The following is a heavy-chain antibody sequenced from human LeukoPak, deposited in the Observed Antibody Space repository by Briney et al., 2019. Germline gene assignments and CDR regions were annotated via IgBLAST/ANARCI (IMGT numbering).Heavy chain of an antibody. CDR1: GYTFTGYY. Sequence: PRASVKVSCKASGYTFTGYYMHWVRQAPGQGLEWMGWINPNSGGTNYAQKFQGRVTITADESTSTAYMELSSLRSEDTAVYYCARGRVVIRFCGMDVWGQGTTVTVSS. CDR2: INPNSGGT. V-gene: IGHV1-2*02. J-gene: IGHJ6*02. D-gene: IGHD3-3*01. CDR3: ARGRVVIRFCGMDV.